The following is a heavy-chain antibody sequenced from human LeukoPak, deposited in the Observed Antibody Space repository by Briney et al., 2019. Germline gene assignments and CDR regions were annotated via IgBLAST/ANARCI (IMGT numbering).Heavy chain of an antibody. Sequence: GGSLRLSCAASGFTFSSYSMNWVRQAPGKGLEWVSSISSSSSYIHHADSVKGRFTISRDNAKNSLYLQMNSLRAEDTAVYYCARDEVSYFDYWGQGTLVTVSS. J-gene: IGHJ4*02. CDR2: ISSSSSYI. V-gene: IGHV3-21*01. CDR1: GFTFSSYS. CDR3: ARDEVSYFDY.